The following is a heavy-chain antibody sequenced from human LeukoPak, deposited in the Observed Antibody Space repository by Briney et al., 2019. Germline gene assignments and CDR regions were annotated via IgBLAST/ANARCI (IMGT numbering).Heavy chain of an antibody. V-gene: IGHV4-39*01. CDR3: AVLMTGSYYMDV. Sequence: SETLSLTCTVSGGSISSSSYYWGWIRPPPGKGLEWIGSIYYSGSTYYNPSLKSRVTISVDTSKNQFSLKLSSVTAADTAVYYCAVLMTGSYYMDVWGKGTTVTVSS. J-gene: IGHJ6*03. D-gene: IGHD3-9*01. CDR2: IYYSGST. CDR1: GGSISSSSYY.